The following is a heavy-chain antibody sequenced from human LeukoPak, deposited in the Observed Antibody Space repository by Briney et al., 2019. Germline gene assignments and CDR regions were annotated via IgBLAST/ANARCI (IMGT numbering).Heavy chain of an antibody. CDR1: GYSFTSYW. V-gene: IGHV5-51*01. CDR2: IYPGDSDT. CDR3: ERRDYYDSSGYWDY. D-gene: IGHD3-22*01. J-gene: IGHJ4*02. Sequence: GESLKISCKGSGYSFTSYWIGWVRQLPGKGLEWMGIIYPGDSDTGYSPSFQGQVTISADESISTAYLQWSSLKASDTPMYYCERRDYYDSSGYWDYWGQGTLVTVS.